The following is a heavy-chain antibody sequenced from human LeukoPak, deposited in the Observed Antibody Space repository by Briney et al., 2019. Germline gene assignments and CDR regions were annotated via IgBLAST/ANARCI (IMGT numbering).Heavy chain of an antibody. CDR2: VASSGTS. D-gene: IGHD2-21*02. CDR3: ARVVRGVVTSNWFDP. Sequence: SETLSLTCTVSGDSLNTYYWTWIRQTPGKELEWIGFVASSGTSNYNPSLKSRVSIPIDTSKNQFSLALTSVTPADTAVYYCARVVRGVVTSNWFDPWGQGTLVSVSS. J-gene: IGHJ5*02. V-gene: IGHV4-59*01. CDR1: GDSLNTYY.